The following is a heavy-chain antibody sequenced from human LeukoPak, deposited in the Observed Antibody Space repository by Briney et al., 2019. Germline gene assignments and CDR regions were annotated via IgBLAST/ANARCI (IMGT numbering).Heavy chain of an antibody. CDR3: ARDGSNWRDSPPDS. Sequence: TGGSLRLSCAASGFIFSTYRMNWVRQAPGKGLEWVSSISSSGTDISYADSVKGRFTISRDNAKNSLFLQMHSLRAEDTAVYYCARDGSNWRDSPPDSWGQGTLVIVSS. D-gene: IGHD1-26*01. CDR2: ISSSGTDI. V-gene: IGHV3-21*01. J-gene: IGHJ4*02. CDR1: GFIFSTYR.